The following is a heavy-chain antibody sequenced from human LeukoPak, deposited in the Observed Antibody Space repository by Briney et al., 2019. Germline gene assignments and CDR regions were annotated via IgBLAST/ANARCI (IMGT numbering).Heavy chain of an antibody. CDR2: IYYSGST. D-gene: IGHD1-26*01. J-gene: IGHJ4*02. CDR1: GGSISSYY. Sequence: SETLSLTCTVSGGSISSYYWSWIRQPPGKGLEWIGYIYYSGSTNYNPSLKSRVTISVDTSKNQFSLKLSSVTAADTAVYCCARGWIVGANFDYWGQGTLVTVSS. V-gene: IGHV4-59*01. CDR3: ARGWIVGANFDY.